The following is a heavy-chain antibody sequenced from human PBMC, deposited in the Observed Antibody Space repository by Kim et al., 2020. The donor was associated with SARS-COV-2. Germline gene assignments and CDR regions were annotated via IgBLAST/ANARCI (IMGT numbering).Heavy chain of an antibody. CDR2: INSDGSST. CDR1: GFTFSSYW. D-gene: IGHD6-13*01. V-gene: IGHV3-74*01. Sequence: GGSLRLSCVASGFTFSSYWMNWVRQAPGKGLVWVSRINSDGSSTRYADSVKGRFTISRDNAKNTLYLQMNSLRPEDTAVYYCVRERAAAGTEDWFDPWGQGTLVTVSS. CDR3: VRERAAAGTEDWFDP. J-gene: IGHJ5*02.